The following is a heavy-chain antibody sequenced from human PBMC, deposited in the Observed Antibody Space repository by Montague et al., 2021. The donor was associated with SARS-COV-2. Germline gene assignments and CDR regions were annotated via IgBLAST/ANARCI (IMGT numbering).Heavy chain of an antibody. V-gene: IGHV3-7*01. CDR2: IKQDGSEK. J-gene: IGHJ4*02. Sequence: SRRLSCAASGFTFSSYWMSSVRQAPGKGLEWVANIKQDGSEKYYVDSVKGRFTISRDNAKNSLSLQMNSLRAEDTAVYYCSRLVVVAATPYWGQGTLVTVSS. D-gene: IGHD2-15*01. CDR1: GFTFSSYW. CDR3: SRLVVVAATPY.